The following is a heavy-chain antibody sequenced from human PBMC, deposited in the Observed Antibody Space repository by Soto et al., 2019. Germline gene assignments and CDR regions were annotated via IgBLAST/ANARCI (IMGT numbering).Heavy chain of an antibody. D-gene: IGHD3-10*02. Sequence: EVQLVESGGGLVQPGGSLRLSCAASGFTFTSHWLPWVRQAPGEGLVWVSRMSPDGSDTKFADSVKGRFTISRDNAKSTLYLGMNSLRAEYTGVYYCARPKTKVYSGFDTWGEGTMVTVSS. CDR3: ARPKTKVYSGFDT. CDR2: MSPDGSDT. V-gene: IGHV3-74*03. CDR1: GFTFTSHW. J-gene: IGHJ3*02.